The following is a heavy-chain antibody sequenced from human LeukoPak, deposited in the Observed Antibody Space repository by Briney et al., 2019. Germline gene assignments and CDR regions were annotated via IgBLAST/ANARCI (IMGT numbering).Heavy chain of an antibody. Sequence: ASVKVSCKVSGYTLTELSMHWVRQAPGKGLEWMGGFDPEDGETIYAQKFQGRVTMTEDTSTDTAYMELRSLRSDDTAVYYCASDSYCYDSSGSDAFDIWGQGTMVTVSS. D-gene: IGHD3-22*01. CDR3: ASDSYCYDSSGSDAFDI. J-gene: IGHJ3*02. CDR2: FDPEDGET. V-gene: IGHV1-24*01. CDR1: GYTLTELS.